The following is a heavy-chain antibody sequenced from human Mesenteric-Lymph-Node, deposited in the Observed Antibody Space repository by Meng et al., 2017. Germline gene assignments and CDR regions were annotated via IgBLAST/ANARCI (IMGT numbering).Heavy chain of an antibody. Sequence: GESLKISCAASGFTFSSYAMSWVRQAPGKGLEWVSAISGSGGSTYYADSVKGRFTISRDNSKNTLYLQMNSLRAEDTAVYYCAKEDGLLWFGTEGDYWGQGTLVTVSS. CDR2: ISGSGGST. D-gene: IGHD3-10*01. V-gene: IGHV3-23*01. CDR3: AKEDGLLWFGTEGDY. CDR1: GFTFSSYA. J-gene: IGHJ4*02.